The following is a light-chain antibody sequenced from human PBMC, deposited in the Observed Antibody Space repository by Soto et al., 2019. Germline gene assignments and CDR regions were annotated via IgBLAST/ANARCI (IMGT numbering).Light chain of an antibody. J-gene: IGKJ4*01. CDR2: DAS. CDR1: QSVANNY. CDR3: EQYGSTPLT. Sequence: EIVLTQSPGTLSLSPGERATLSCRASQSVANNYLAWYQQKPGQAPRFLIYDASSRATGIPDRFSGSGSGTDFTLTISRLEPEDFAVYYCEQYGSTPLTFGGGNKVEIK. V-gene: IGKV3-20*01.